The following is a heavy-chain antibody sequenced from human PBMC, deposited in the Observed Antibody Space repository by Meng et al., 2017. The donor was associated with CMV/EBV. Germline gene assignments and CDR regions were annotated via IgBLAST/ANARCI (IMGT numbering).Heavy chain of an antibody. CDR3: ARVKLAVAANDAFDI. D-gene: IGHD6-19*01. CDR2: ISSSGSTI. CDR1: GFTFSSYE. J-gene: IGHJ3*02. Sequence: GESLKISCAASGFTFSSYEMNWVRQAPGKGLEWVSYISSSGSTIYYADSVKGRFTISRDNAKNSLYLQMNSLRAEDTAVYYCARVKLAVAANDAFDIWGQGTMVTVSS. V-gene: IGHV3-48*03.